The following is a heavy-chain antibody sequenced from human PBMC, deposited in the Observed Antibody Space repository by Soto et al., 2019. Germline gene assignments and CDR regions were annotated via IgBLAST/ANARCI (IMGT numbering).Heavy chain of an antibody. CDR3: ARGRIVGATTPIDYFDY. J-gene: IGHJ4*02. V-gene: IGHV4-34*01. Sequence: SETLSLTCAVYGGSFSGYYWSWIRQPPGKGLEWIGEINHSGSTNYNPSLKSRVTISVDTSKNQFSLKLSSVTAADTAVYYCARGRIVGATTPIDYFDYWGQGTLVTVSS. CDR1: GGSFSGYY. CDR2: INHSGST. D-gene: IGHD1-26*01.